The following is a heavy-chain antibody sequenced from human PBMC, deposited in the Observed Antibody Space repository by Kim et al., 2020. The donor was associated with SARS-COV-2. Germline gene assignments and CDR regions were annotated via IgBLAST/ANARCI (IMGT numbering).Heavy chain of an antibody. CDR1: GLNFSDDY. D-gene: IGHD4-17*01. Sequence: GGSLRLSCEFSGLNFSDDYMAWIRQAPGKGLEWISYISGSGDVIYYADSVKGRFIVSRANAKNSLYLQMNNLRGDDTGVYYFARERLNGDVDYWGLGTL. V-gene: IGHV3-11*04. CDR3: ARERLNGDVDY. CDR2: ISGSGDVI. J-gene: IGHJ4*02.